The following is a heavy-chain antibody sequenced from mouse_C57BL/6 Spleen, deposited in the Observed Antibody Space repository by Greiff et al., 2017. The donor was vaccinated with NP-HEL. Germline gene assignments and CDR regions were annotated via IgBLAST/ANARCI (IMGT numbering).Heavy chain of an antibody. V-gene: IGHV1-64*01. Sequence: VQLQQPGAELVKPGASVKLSCKASGYTFTSYWMHWVKQRPGQGLEWIGMIHPNSGSTNYNEKFKSKATLTVDKSSSTAYMQLSSLTSEDSAVYYCARRDGSSHFDYWGQGTTLTVSS. CDR1: GYTFTSYW. CDR2: IHPNSGST. J-gene: IGHJ2*01. D-gene: IGHD1-1*01. CDR3: ARRDGSSHFDY.